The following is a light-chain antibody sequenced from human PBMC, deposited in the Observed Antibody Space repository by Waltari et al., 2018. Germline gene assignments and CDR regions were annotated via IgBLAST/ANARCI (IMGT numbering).Light chain of an antibody. J-gene: IGLJ2*01. CDR2: TND. Sequence: QSVLTQPPSASGAPGQWVTISCSGSTSNIGTNYVYWYQHLPGMAPQLLISTNDRRPSGVSDRFYGSKSGTSASLAIRGLRSEDEAHYYCAAWDDSLSGLVFGGGTKVTV. CDR3: AAWDDSLSGLV. CDR1: TSNIGTNY. V-gene: IGLV1-47*01.